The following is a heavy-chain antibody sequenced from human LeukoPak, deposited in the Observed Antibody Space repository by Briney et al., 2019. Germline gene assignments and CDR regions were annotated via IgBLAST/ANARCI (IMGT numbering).Heavy chain of an antibody. V-gene: IGHV1-24*01. Sequence: SSVKVSCKVSGYTLTELSMHWVRQAPGKGLEWMGGFDPEDGETIYAQKFQGGVTMTEDTSTDTAYMELSSLRSEDTAVYYCATDRWGRWELSYWGQGTLVTVSS. J-gene: IGHJ4*02. CDR3: ATDRWGRWELSY. CDR2: FDPEDGET. D-gene: IGHD1-26*01. CDR1: GYTLTELS.